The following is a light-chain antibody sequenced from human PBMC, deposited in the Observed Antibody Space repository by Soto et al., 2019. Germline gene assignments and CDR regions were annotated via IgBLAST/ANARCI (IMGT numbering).Light chain of an antibody. V-gene: IGLV2-14*01. CDR3: SSYTSATTYV. CDR1: SSDVGAYNY. Sequence: QSALAQPASVSGSPGQSITISCTGTSSDVGAYNYDSWYQQYLGEAPKVIIYHVSHRPAGVSNRFSGSKSGNTASLTISGLQTQDEADYYCSSYTSATTYVFGTGTKVTV. J-gene: IGLJ1*01. CDR2: HVS.